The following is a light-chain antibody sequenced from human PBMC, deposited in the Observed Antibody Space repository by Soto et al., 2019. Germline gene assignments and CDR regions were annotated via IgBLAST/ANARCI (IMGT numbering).Light chain of an antibody. CDR2: DVS. Sequence: SVLTQPASVSGSPGQSITISCSGTTNDVDDYKYFSWYQQHPCKAPTLFIFDVSHRPSRACNRFSGSKSANTASLTISGLQAEDEADYYCNAYTKNNSQVFGGGTKVTVL. V-gene: IGLV2-14*03. CDR1: TNDVDDYKY. J-gene: IGLJ3*02. CDR3: NAYTKNNSQV.